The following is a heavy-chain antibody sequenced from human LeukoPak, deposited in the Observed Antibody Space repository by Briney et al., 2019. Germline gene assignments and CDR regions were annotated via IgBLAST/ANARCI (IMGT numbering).Heavy chain of an antibody. Sequence: SETLSLTCTVSGGSISSYYWSWIRQPPGKGLEWIGYIYYSGSTNYNPSLKSRVTISVDTSKNQFSLKLSSVTAADTAVYYCARKVFSQSAMDAWGQGTTVTVSS. CDR3: ARKVFSQSAMDA. V-gene: IGHV4-59*01. D-gene: IGHD1-14*01. CDR2: IYYSGST. CDR1: GGSISSYY. J-gene: IGHJ6*02.